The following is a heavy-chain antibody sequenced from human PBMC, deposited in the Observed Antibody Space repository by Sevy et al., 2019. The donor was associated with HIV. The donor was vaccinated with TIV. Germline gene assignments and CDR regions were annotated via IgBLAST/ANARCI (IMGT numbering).Heavy chain of an antibody. CDR1: GYTFNNYY. V-gene: IGHV1-46*02. CDR2: INPSGGST. CDR3: ARGGSSGWTYFDY. Sequence: ASVKVSCKASGYTFNNYYIHWGRQAPGQGLEWMGVINPSGGSTSYPQKFQGRVTMTRDTSTSTVYMELSSLRYEDRAVYYCARGGSSGWTYFDYWSQGTLVTVSS. D-gene: IGHD6-19*01. J-gene: IGHJ4*02.